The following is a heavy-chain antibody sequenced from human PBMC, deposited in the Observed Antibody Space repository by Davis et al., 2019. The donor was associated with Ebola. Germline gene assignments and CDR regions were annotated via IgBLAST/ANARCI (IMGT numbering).Heavy chain of an antibody. D-gene: IGHD5-12*01. CDR1: GFTFSGSS. CDR2: IRSKANSYAT. Sequence: GESLKISCAASGFTFSGSSMHWVRQASGKGLEWVGHIRSKANSYATAYGASVQGRFTIPRDDSKNTAYLQMNSLKTEDTAVYYCTTQGNIVATGHDYWGQGTLVTVSS. J-gene: IGHJ4*02. V-gene: IGHV3-73*01. CDR3: TTQGNIVATGHDY.